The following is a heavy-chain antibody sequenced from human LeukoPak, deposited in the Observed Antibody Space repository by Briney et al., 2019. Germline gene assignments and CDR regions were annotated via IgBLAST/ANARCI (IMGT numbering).Heavy chain of an antibody. CDR1: GGTFSSYA. D-gene: IGHD5-18*01. Sequence: SATVSCTASGGTFSSYAISWVRQAPGQGLERMGGIIPIFGTANYAQKFQGRVTTTADESTSTAYMELSSLRSEDTAVYYCARVDTAMAYLYWGQGTLVTVSS. V-gene: IGHV1-69*13. CDR3: ARVDTAMAYLY. J-gene: IGHJ4*02. CDR2: IIPIFGTA.